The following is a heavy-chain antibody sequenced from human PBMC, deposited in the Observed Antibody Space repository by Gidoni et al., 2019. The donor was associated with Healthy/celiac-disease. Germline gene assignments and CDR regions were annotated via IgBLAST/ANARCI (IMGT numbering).Heavy chain of an antibody. CDR2: ISYDGSNK. J-gene: IGHJ4*02. CDR1: GFPFRRYG. Sequence: QVQLLESVGGVVPPGRSLRLSFASSGFPFRRYGMHWVRQAQGKGLEWVAVISYDGSNKYYAESVKGRFTISRDNSKKTLYMQMNSMRAEDTAVYYCEKDLSYSGYDWATLPGVFDYWGQGTLVTVSS. D-gene: IGHD5-12*01. CDR3: EKDLSYSGYDWATLPGVFDY. V-gene: IGHV3-30*18.